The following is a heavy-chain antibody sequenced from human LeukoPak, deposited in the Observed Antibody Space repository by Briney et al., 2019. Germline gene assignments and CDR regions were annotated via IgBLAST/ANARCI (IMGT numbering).Heavy chain of an antibody. J-gene: IGHJ3*02. CDR1: GFTVSSNY. V-gene: IGHV3-53*01. CDR2: IYSGGST. Sequence: GSLRLSFSASGFTVSSNYMSWVRQAPGEGLEGGSVIYSGGSTYYADSVKGRLTISRDNSKNTLWLQMNSVRAEDMAVYYCARDNKTARWAFDIWGQGTMVTVSS. D-gene: IGHD5-18*01. CDR3: ARDNKTARWAFDI.